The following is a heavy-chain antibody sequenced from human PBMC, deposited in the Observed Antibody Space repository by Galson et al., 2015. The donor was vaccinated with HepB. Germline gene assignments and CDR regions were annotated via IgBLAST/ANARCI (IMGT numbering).Heavy chain of an antibody. D-gene: IGHD1/OR15-1a*01. CDR2: IYWDGDK. CDR3: GNRRHDSSGNWDNGYFEL. CDR1: GFSLSTSGVG. Sequence: PALVKPTQTLTLTCTFSGFSLSTSGVGVGWVRQPPGKALEWLAVIYWDGDKRYNPSLKNRLTISKGTSNSHVVLTLTNVDPADTATYFCGNRRHDSSGNWDNGYFELWGRGTLVTVSS. J-gene: IGHJ2*01. V-gene: IGHV2-5*02.